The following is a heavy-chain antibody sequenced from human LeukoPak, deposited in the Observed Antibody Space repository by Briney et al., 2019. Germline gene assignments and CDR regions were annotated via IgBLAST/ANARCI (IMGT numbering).Heavy chain of an antibody. CDR1: GRSFGGYY. D-gene: IGHD2-8*01. CDR2: INHNGST. Sequence: SETLSLTCAVYGRSFGGYYWSWIRQPPGKGLEWIGEINHNGSTNYNPSLKSRVTISVDTSKNQFSLKLSSVTAADTAVYYCAREGFCTNGVCLPPPSAFWFDPWGQGTLVTVSS. V-gene: IGHV4-34*01. CDR3: AREGFCTNGVCLPPPSAFWFDP. J-gene: IGHJ5*02.